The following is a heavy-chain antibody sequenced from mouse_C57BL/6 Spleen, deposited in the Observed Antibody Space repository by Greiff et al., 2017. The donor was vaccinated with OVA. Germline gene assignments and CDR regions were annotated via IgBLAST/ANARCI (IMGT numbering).Heavy chain of an antibody. CDR1: GYTFTDYN. J-gene: IGHJ4*01. V-gene: IGHV1-18*01. Sequence: VQLQQSGPELVKPGASVKIPCKASGYTFTDYNMDWVKQSHGKSLEWIGDINPNNGGTIYNQKFKGKATLTVDKSSSTAYMELRSLTSEDTAVYYCARGFYDYDEDPYAMDYWGQGTSVTVSS. D-gene: IGHD2-4*01. CDR2: INPNNGGT. CDR3: ARGFYDYDEDPYAMDY.